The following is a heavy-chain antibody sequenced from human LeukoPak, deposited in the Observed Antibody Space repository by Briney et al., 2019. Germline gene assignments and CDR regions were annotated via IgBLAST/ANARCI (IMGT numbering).Heavy chain of an antibody. Sequence: SETLSLTCTVSGGSISSYYWSWIRQPPGKGLEWIGYIHYSGSTHYNPSLKSRVTISVDTSKNQFSLKLSSVTAADTAVYYCAREAGSYSYYYGSGSSFDYWGQGTLVTVSS. CDR1: GGSISSYY. V-gene: IGHV4-59*12. J-gene: IGHJ4*02. CDR3: AREAGSYSYYYGSGSSFDY. D-gene: IGHD3-10*01. CDR2: IHYSGST.